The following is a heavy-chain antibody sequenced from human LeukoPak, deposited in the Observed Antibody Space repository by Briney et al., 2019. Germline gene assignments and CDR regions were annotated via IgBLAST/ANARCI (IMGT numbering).Heavy chain of an antibody. CDR3: ARSGQLLWVGDARRPYYYAIDV. V-gene: IGHV5-51*01. CDR1: GYTFTNYW. CDR2: IYPGDSDT. J-gene: IGHJ6*02. Sequence: GESLKISCKGSGYTFTNYWIGWVRQMPGKGLEWTGIIYPGDSDTRYGPSFQGQVTISADKSISTAYLQWSSLGASDTAIYYCARSGQLLWVGDARRPYYYAIDVWGQGTTVTVSS. D-gene: IGHD3-10*01.